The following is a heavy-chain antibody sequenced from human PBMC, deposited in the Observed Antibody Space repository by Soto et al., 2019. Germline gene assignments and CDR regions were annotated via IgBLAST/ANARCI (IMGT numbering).Heavy chain of an antibody. Sequence: GGSLRLSCAASGFTFSSYGMHWVRQAPGKGLEWVAVIWYDGSNKYYADSVKGRFTISRDNSKNTLYLQMNSLRAEDTAVYYCARGEAMVAAAGPPLDPWGQGTLVT. CDR3: ARGEAMVAAAGPPLDP. V-gene: IGHV3-33*01. CDR2: IWYDGSNK. J-gene: IGHJ5*02. CDR1: GFTFSSYG. D-gene: IGHD6-13*01.